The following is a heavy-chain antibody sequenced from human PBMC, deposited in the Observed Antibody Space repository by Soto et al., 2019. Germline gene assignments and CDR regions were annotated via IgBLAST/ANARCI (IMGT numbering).Heavy chain of an antibody. CDR3: ARHVNLPLAGTGFDF. J-gene: IGHJ4*02. CDR1: GGTFSPNY. V-gene: IGHV4-59*08. D-gene: IGHD6-19*01. Sequence: SETLSLTCTVSGGTFSPNYWSWIRQPPGKGLEWIGYIYRIGTTNYNPSLRSRVTISIETSQNQFSLTLSSVTATDTAVYYCARHVNLPLAGTGFDFWGTGTLVTV. CDR2: IYRIGTT.